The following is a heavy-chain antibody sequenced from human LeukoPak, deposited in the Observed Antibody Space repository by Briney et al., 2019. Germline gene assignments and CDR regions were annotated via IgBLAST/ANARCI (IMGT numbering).Heavy chain of an antibody. V-gene: IGHV3-23*01. D-gene: IGHD3-10*01. CDR1: GFTFGSYA. CDR3: AKGGILWFGELFYFDY. J-gene: IGHJ4*02. Sequence: GGSLRLSCAASGFTFGSYAMSWVRQAPGKGLEWVSAISGSGGSTYYADSVKGRFTISRDNSKNTLYLQMNSLRAEDTAVYYCAKGGILWFGELFYFDYWGQGTLVTVSS. CDR2: ISGSGGST.